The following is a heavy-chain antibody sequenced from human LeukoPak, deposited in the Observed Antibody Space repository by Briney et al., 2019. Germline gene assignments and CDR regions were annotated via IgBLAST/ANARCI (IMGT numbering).Heavy chain of an antibody. J-gene: IGHJ6*02. CDR3: AKSYYYDSSGYGPRGRYYYYGMDV. V-gene: IGHV3-15*01. CDR2: IKSKTDGGTT. D-gene: IGHD3-22*01. CDR1: GFTFSNAW. Sequence: GGSLRLSCAASGFTFSNAWMSWVRQAPGKGLEWVGRIKSKTDGGTTDYAAPVKGRFTISRDDSKNTLYVQMNSLKAEDTAVYYCAKSYYYDSSGYGPRGRYYYYGMDVWGQGTTVTVSS.